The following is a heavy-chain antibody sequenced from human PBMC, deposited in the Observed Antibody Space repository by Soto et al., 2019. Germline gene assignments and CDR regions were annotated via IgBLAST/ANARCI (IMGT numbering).Heavy chain of an antibody. Sequence: GGSLRLSCAASGFDFTNYAMSWFRQAPGKGLEWVSGISGSGDRAFYADSVKGRFTISRDNSKKTLYLQMNSLRAEDTAVYYCAKDRRISGSYPAFDHWGQGILVTVSS. CDR3: AKDRRISGSYPAFDH. D-gene: IGHD1-26*01. J-gene: IGHJ4*02. CDR2: ISGSGDRA. V-gene: IGHV3-23*01. CDR1: GFDFTNYA.